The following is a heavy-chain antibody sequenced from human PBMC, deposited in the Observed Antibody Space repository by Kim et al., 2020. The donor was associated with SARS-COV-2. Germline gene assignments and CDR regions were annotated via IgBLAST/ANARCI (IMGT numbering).Heavy chain of an antibody. D-gene: IGHD2-2*03. J-gene: IGHJ4*02. V-gene: IGHV3-23*01. CDR3: AKVIVDIVVVPAAIFDY. Sequence: VKGRFTISRDNSKNTLYLQMNSLRAEDTAVYYCAKVIVDIVVVPAAIFDYWGQGTLVTVSS.